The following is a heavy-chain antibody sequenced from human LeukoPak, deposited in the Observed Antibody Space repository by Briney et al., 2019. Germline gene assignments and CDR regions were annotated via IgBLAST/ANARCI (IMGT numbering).Heavy chain of an antibody. V-gene: IGHV4-39*01. CDR1: GGSISSSSYY. CDR2: INHSGST. Sequence: PSETLSLTCTVSGGSISSSSYYWSWIRQPPGKGLEWIGEINHSGSTNYNPSLKSRVTISVDTSKNQFSPNLRALSAADTAVYFCARQGSISAFDFWGQGTLVTVSS. CDR3: ARQGSISAFDF. D-gene: IGHD3-3*02. J-gene: IGHJ4*02.